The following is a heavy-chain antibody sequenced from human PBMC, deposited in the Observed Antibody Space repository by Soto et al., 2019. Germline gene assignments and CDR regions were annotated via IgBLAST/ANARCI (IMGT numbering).Heavy chain of an antibody. V-gene: IGHV1-69*12. J-gene: IGHJ4*02. Sequence: QVQLVQSGAEVKKPGSLVKVSCKASGGTFSSYAISWVRQAPGQGLEWMGGIIPIFGTANYAQKFQGRVTITADESTSTAYMELSSLRSEDTAVYYCARHYPEGYGEYYFDYWGQGTLVTVSS. CDR1: GGTFSSYA. CDR3: ARHYPEGYGEYYFDY. D-gene: IGHD5-18*01. CDR2: IIPIFGTA.